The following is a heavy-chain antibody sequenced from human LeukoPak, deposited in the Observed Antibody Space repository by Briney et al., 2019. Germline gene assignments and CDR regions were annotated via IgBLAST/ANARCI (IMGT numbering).Heavy chain of an antibody. CDR3: ARLEDCSSTSCYPYAFDI. V-gene: IGHV4-38-2*01. Sequence: SETLSLTCAVSGYSISSGYYWGWIRQPPGKGLEWIGSTYHSGSTYYNPSLKSRVTISVDTSKNQFSLKLSSVTAADTAVYYCARLEDCSSTSCYPYAFDIWGQGTMVTVSS. CDR1: GYSISSGYY. D-gene: IGHD2-2*01. CDR2: TYHSGST. J-gene: IGHJ3*02.